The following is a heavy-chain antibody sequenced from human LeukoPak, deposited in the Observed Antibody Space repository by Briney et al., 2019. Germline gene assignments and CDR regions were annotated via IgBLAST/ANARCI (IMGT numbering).Heavy chain of an antibody. CDR2: ISGSGGST. V-gene: IGHV3-23*01. CDR3: AKKVIVVVIPYYFDY. J-gene: IGHJ4*02. CDR1: GFTFSNYA. Sequence: PGGSLRLSCAASGFTFSNYAMSWVRQAPGKGLEWVSAISGSGGSTYYADSVKGRFTISRDNSKNTLYLQMNSLRAEDTAVYYCAKKVIVVVIPYYFDYWGQGTLVTVSS. D-gene: IGHD3-22*01.